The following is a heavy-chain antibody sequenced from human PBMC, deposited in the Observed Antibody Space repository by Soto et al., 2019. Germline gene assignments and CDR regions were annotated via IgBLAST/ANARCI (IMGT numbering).Heavy chain of an antibody. CDR3: TSSTSPDAH. CDR2: LNSGSTSV. CDR1: GFDLNVYS. V-gene: IGHV3-48*01. J-gene: IGHJ1*01. Sequence: PGGSLRLSCVASGFDLNVYSMNWVRQAPGKGLEWISFLNSGSTSVFYANSVKGRFTISRDNAKNSLYLQMNSLRAEDTAVYYCTSSTSPDAHWGQGTLVTVSS. D-gene: IGHD2-2*01.